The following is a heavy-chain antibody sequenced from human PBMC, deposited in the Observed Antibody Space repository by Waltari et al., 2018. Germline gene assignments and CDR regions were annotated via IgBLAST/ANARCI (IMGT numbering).Heavy chain of an antibody. CDR1: GFTFSYHW. CDR2: IKEDGGEK. Sequence: EVQLVESGGGLVQPGGSLRLSCAASGFTFSYHWMTWVRQAPGKGLEWVANIKEDGGEKYYVDSVKGRFTISRDNAKNSLYLQMNSLRAEDTAVYYCARWYMAAFDYWDEGTLVTVSS. D-gene: IGHD2-8*02. V-gene: IGHV3-7*01. J-gene: IGHJ4*02. CDR3: ARWYMAAFDY.